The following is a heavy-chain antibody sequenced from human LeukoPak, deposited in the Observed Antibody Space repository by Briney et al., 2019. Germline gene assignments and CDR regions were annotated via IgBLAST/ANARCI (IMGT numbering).Heavy chain of an antibody. CDR3: ARGRDGPYYFDY. CDR1: GRPQSRYY. Sequence: DPLTLTCSLSGRPQSRYYWRGLRQPPGKAVEGVGYIYYSGSTNYNPSIKSRVTISVDTSKNQFSLKLSSVTAADTAVYYCARGRDGPYYFDYWGQGTLVTVSS. J-gene: IGHJ4*02. V-gene: IGHV4-59*07. D-gene: IGHD5-24*01. CDR2: IYYSGST.